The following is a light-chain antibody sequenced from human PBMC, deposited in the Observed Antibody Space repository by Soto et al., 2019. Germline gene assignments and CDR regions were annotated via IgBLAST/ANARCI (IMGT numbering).Light chain of an antibody. CDR1: SSNIGAGYD. CDR3: QSYDSSLSGYV. J-gene: IGLJ1*01. V-gene: IGLV1-40*01. CDR2: GNS. Sequence: QSALTQPPSVSGAPGERVTISCTGSSSNIGAGYDVHWYQQLPGTAPKLLIYGNSNRPSGVPDRFSGSKSGTSASLAITELQAEDEADYYCQSYDSSLSGYVFGTGTKVTVL.